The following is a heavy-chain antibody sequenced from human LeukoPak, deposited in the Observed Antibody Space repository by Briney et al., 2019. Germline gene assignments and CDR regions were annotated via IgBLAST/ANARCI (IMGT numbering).Heavy chain of an antibody. CDR2: IFHSGIT. CDR3: AREIIVVVPAALRGTFDY. D-gene: IGHD2-2*01. CDR1: GYSISTGYY. Sequence: KPSETLSLTCAVSGYSISTGYYWGWIRQPPGKGLEWIGSIFHSGITYYSPSLESRVTISVDTSKNQFSLKLSSVTAADTAVYYCAREIIVVVPAALRGTFDYWGQGTLVTVSS. J-gene: IGHJ4*02. V-gene: IGHV4-38-2*02.